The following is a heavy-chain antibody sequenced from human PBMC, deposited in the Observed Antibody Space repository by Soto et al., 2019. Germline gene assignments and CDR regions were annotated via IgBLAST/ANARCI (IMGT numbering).Heavy chain of an antibody. J-gene: IGHJ4*02. CDR1: GFTFSNAW. CDR2: IKSKTDGGTT. D-gene: IGHD3-10*01. CDR3: TTFKSGGFNY. Sequence: RRLSCAASGFTFSNAWMSWVRQAPGKGLEWVGRIKSKTDGGTTDYAEPVKGRFTISRDDSKNTLYLQMNSLKTEDTAVYYCTTFKSGGFNYWGQGTLVTVSS. V-gene: IGHV3-15*01.